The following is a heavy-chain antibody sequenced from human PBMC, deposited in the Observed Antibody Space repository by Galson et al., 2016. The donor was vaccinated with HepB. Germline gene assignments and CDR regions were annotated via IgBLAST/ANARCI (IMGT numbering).Heavy chain of an antibody. CDR3: ARVGSRPYGMDV. CDR2: IYYSGTT. J-gene: IGHJ6*02. Sequence: SETLSLTCSVFDYSTGSNSDYWGWIRQTPGKGLEWIGSIYYSGTTYYNVSLKSRVIISIDTSKNQISLELKSVTAADTAVYYCARVGSRPYGMDVWGQGTTVTVSS. D-gene: IGHD3-10*01. V-gene: IGHV4-39*07. CDR1: DYSTGSNSDY.